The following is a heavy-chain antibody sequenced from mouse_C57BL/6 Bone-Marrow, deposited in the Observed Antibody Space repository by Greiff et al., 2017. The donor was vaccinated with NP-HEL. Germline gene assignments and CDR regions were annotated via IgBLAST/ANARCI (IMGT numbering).Heavy chain of an antibody. V-gene: IGHV7-3*01. Sequence: EVKLVESGGGLVQPGGSLSLSCAASGFTFTDYYMSWVRQPPGKALEWLGFIRNKANGYTTEYSASVKGRFTISRDNSQSILYLQMNALRAEDSATYYCAREETGYFDYWGQGTTLTVSS. D-gene: IGHD4-1*01. CDR1: GFTFTDYY. CDR3: AREETGYFDY. J-gene: IGHJ2*01. CDR2: IRNKANGYTT.